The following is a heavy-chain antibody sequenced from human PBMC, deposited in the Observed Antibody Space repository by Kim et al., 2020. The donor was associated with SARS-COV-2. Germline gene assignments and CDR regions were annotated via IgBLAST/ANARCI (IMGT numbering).Heavy chain of an antibody. V-gene: IGHV3-23*01. CDR3: AKDDALVEAIGNWFDP. Sequence: GGSLRLSCAASGFTFSSYAMSWVRQAPGKGLERVTAISGSGGSTYYADSVKGRFTISRDNSKNTLYLQMTSLRAEDTAVSYGAKDDALVEAIGNWFDPWGQGTMVIVSS. D-gene: IGHD1-26*01. J-gene: IGHJ5*02. CDR1: GFTFSSYA. CDR2: ISGSGGST.